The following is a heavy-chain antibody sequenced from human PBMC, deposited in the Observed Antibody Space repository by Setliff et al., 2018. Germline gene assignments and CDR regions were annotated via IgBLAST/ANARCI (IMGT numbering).Heavy chain of an antibody. CDR2: IYYSGST. CDR1: GGSISSGGYY. Sequence: TLSLTCTVSGGSISSGGYYWSWIRQHPGKGLEWIGYIYYSGSTYYNPSLKRRVTISVDTSKNQFSLKLSSVTAADTAVYYCAREAGYYDSSGPVGVPYYYYMDVWGKGTTVTSP. D-gene: IGHD3-22*01. V-gene: IGHV4-31*03. J-gene: IGHJ6*03. CDR3: AREAGYYDSSGPVGVPYYYYMDV.